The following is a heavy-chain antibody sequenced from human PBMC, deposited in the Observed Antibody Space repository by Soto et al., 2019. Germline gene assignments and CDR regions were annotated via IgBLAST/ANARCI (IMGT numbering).Heavy chain of an antibody. CDR2: IYWDDDK. J-gene: IGHJ4*02. CDR1: GFSLSTSGVG. Sequence: QITLKESGPTLVKPTQTLTLTCTFSGFSLSTSGVGVGWIRQPPGKALEWLALIYWDDDKRYSPSLKSRLTITKDTSKNQVVLTMTNMDPVDTATYYCAHQGGYSYGFRWRGGHYFDYWGQGTLVTVSS. V-gene: IGHV2-5*02. D-gene: IGHD5-18*01. CDR3: AHQGGYSYGFRWRGGHYFDY.